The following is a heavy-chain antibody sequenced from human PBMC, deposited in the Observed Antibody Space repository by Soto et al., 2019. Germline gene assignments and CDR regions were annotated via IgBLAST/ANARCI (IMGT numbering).Heavy chain of an antibody. Sequence: GGSLRLSCAASGFTFSSYAMSWVRQAPGKGLEWVSAISGSGGSTYYADSVKGRFTISRDNSKNTLYLQMNSLRAEDTAVYYCAKDGSGEDIVLMVYAGGFDYWGQGTLVTVSS. CDR3: AKDGSGEDIVLMVYAGGFDY. CDR1: GFTFSSYA. V-gene: IGHV3-23*01. CDR2: ISGSGGST. J-gene: IGHJ4*02. D-gene: IGHD2-8*01.